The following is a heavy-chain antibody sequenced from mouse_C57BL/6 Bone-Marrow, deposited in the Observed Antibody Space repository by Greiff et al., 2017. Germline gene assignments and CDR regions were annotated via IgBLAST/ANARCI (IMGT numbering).Heavy chain of an antibody. J-gene: IGHJ3*01. CDR2: ISYDGSN. D-gene: IGHD2-4*01. CDR3: ARLLGYDYDGGFAY. CDR1: GYSITSGYY. Sequence: EVQLQQSGPGLVKPSQSLSLTCSVTGYSITSGYYWNWIRQFPGNKLEWMGYISYDGSNNYNPSLKNRISITRDTSKNQFFLKLNSVTTEDTATYYCARLLGYDYDGGFAYWGQGTLVTVSA. V-gene: IGHV3-6*01.